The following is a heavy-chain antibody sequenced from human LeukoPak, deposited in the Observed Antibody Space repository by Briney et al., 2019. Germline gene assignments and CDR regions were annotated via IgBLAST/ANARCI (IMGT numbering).Heavy chain of an antibody. CDR1: GGSISTYY. V-gene: IGHV4-4*07. CDR2: IHTSGNT. Sequence: SETLSLTCTVSGGSISTYYWSWIRQPAGKGLEWIGRIHTSGNTDYNPSLKSRVTMSVDTSKNRFSLKLSSVTAADTAVYYCAREGSMTARPFVSIDYWGQGTLVTISS. CDR3: AREGSMTARPFVSIDY. D-gene: IGHD6-6*01. J-gene: IGHJ4*02.